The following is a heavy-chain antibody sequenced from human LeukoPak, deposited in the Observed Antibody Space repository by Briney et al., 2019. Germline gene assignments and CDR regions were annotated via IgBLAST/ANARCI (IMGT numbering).Heavy chain of an antibody. V-gene: IGHV4-4*09. CDR1: GGSISSYY. J-gene: IGHJ5*02. CDR2: IYTSGST. Sequence: SETLSLTCTVSGGSISSYYWSWIRQPPGKGLEWIGYIYTSGSTNYNPSLKSRVTISVDTSKNQFSLKVSSVTAADTAVYYCARGGYCSSTSCYSWFDPWGQGTLVTVSS. D-gene: IGHD2-2*01. CDR3: ARGGYCSSTSCYSWFDP.